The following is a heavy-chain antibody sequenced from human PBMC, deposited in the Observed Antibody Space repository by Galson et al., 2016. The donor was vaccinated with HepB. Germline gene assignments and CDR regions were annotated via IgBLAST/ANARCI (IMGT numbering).Heavy chain of an antibody. Sequence: SLRLSCAASGFTFSNHWMPWVRQAPGKGLEWVANIKQDAGEKYYVDSVMGRFTITRDNAKNSLYLQMSNLRAEDTAGYYCASGAGAGYWGQGTLVTVSS. CDR1: GFTFSNHW. CDR2: IKQDAGEK. CDR3: ASGAGAGY. V-gene: IGHV3-7*03. J-gene: IGHJ4*02. D-gene: IGHD3-10*01.